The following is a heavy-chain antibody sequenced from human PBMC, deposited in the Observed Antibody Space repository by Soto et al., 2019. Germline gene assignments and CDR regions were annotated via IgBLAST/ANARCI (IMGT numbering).Heavy chain of an antibody. D-gene: IGHD5-18*01. V-gene: IGHV6-1*01. Sequence: SQTLSRTCVISGDSVSSNSAAWNWIRQSPSRGLQWLGRTYYRSKWYNDYAVSVKSRITLNPDTSKNQFSLQLNSVTPEDTAVYYCAREVGENGYNPPLGMDVWGQGTTVTVSS. J-gene: IGHJ6*02. CDR1: GDSVSSNSAA. CDR2: TYYRSKWYN. CDR3: AREVGENGYNPPLGMDV.